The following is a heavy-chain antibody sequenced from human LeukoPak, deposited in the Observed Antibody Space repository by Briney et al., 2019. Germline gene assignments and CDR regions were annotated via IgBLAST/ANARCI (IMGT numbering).Heavy chain of an antibody. Sequence: PGGSLRLSCAASGFTFSSYWMSWVRQAPGKGLEWVANIKQDGSEKYYVDSVKGRFTISRDNAKNTLYLQMNSLRAEDTAAYYCAALDHGHDYWGQGTLVTVSS. J-gene: IGHJ4*02. CDR2: IKQDGSEK. CDR3: AALDHGHDY. CDR1: GFTFSSYW. V-gene: IGHV3-7*01.